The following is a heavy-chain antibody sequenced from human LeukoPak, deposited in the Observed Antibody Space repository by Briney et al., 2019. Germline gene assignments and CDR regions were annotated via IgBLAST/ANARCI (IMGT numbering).Heavy chain of an antibody. D-gene: IGHD6-13*01. CDR3: ARLGGLAAAGVRYFDY. V-gene: IGHV4-59*12. CDR1: GGSISNYY. Sequence: PSETLSLTCTVSGGSISNYYWSWIRQPPGKGLEWIGYIYYSGSTYYNPSLKSRVTISVDTSKNQFSLKLSSVTAADTAVYYCARLGGLAAAGVRYFDYWGQGTLVTVSS. J-gene: IGHJ4*02. CDR2: IYYSGST.